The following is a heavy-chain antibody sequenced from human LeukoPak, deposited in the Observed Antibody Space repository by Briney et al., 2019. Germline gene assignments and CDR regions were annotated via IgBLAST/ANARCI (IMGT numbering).Heavy chain of an antibody. D-gene: IGHD3-10*01. Sequence: GSLRLSCAASGFTFSSYAMSWVRQAQGKGVEWVSAISGSGGSTYYADSVKGRFTISRDNSKNTPYLQMNSLRAEATAVYYCAKSGNPPGNYWGQGTLVTVSS. CDR1: GFTFSSYA. J-gene: IGHJ4*02. V-gene: IGHV3-23*01. CDR2: ISGSGGST. CDR3: AKSGNPPGNY.